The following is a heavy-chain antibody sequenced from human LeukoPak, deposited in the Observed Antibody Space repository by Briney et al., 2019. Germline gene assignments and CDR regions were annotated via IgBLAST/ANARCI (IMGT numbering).Heavy chain of an antibody. Sequence: GGSLRLSCAASGFTFSSYGMHWVRQAPGKGLEWVAVISYDGSNKYYADSVKGRFTISRDNSKNTLYLQMNSLRAEDTAVYYCAKDLAGSGSYLDVYFDYWGQGTVVTVSS. D-gene: IGHD1-26*01. CDR2: ISYDGSNK. V-gene: IGHV3-30*18. CDR3: AKDLAGSGSYLDVYFDY. J-gene: IGHJ4*02. CDR1: GFTFSSYG.